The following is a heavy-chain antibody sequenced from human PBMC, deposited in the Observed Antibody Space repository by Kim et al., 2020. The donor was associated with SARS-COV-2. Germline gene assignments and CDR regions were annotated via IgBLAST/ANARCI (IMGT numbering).Heavy chain of an antibody. CDR2: INHGGST. J-gene: IGHJ4*02. CDR1: GGSFSGYY. CDR3: ARSTAAGTIDY. D-gene: IGHD6-13*01. V-gene: IGHV4-34*01. Sequence: SETLSLTCAVYGGSFSGYYWTWIRQPPGKGLEWIGEINHGGSTNYNPSLKSRVTISLDTSKNQFSLKVTSVTAADTAVYYCARSTAAGTIDYWGQGTLVTVSS.